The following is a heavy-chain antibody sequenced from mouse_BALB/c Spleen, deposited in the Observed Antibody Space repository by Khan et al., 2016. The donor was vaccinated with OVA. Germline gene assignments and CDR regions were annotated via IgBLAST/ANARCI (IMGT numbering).Heavy chain of an antibody. CDR1: GYSFTSDYA. V-gene: IGHV3-2*02. CDR2: ITYSGST. CDR3: ASGKLLHRSPDCFDY. Sequence: EVQLVESGPGLLKPSQSLSLTCTVTGYSFTSDYACNWIQQLPGNKLEWMAYITYSGSTTYNPSLRSRISITRDTSKNPFFLQLNSVTTEDTATYYCASGKLLHRSPDCFDYWGQGTILTVSS. J-gene: IGHJ2*01. D-gene: IGHD1-1*01.